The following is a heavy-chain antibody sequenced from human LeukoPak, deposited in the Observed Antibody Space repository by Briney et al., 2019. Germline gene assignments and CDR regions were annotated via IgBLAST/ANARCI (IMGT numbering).Heavy chain of an antibody. Sequence: GGSLRLSCAASGFTFSSYWMSWVRQAPGKGLEWVANIKQDGSEKYYVDSVKGRFTISRDNAKNSLYLQMNSLRAEDTAVYYCARYGSGREDDAFDIWGQGTMVTVSS. CDR3: ARYGSGREDDAFDI. J-gene: IGHJ3*02. CDR2: IKQDGSEK. CDR1: GFTFSSYW. D-gene: IGHD6-19*01. V-gene: IGHV3-7*01.